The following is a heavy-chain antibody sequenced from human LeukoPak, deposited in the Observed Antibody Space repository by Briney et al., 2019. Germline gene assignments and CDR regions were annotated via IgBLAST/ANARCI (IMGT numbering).Heavy chain of an antibody. V-gene: IGHV3-48*03. D-gene: IGHD3-22*01. J-gene: IGHJ4*02. CDR1: GFTFSSYE. CDR3: ARDNYDSSGYYFD. CDR2: ISSSGSTT. Sequence: PGGSLRLSCAASGFTFSSYEMNWVRQAPGKGLEWVSYISSSGSTTHYADSVKGRFTISRDNAKKSLYLQMNSLRAEDTAVYYRARDNYDSSGYYFDWGQGTLVTVSS.